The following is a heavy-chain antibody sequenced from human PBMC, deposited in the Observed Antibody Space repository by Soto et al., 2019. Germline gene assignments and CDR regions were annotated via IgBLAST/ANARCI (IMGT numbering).Heavy chain of an antibody. CDR2: ISWNSGSI. V-gene: IGHV3-9*01. CDR1: GFTFDDYA. Sequence: EVRLVESGGGLVQPGRSLRLSCAASGFTFDDYAMHWVRQAPGKGLEWVSGISWNSGSIGYADSVKGRFTISRDNAKNSLYLQMNSLRDEDTALYYCAKGYCSSTSCNGFDYWGQGTLVTVSS. J-gene: IGHJ4*02. D-gene: IGHD2-2*01. CDR3: AKGYCSSTSCNGFDY.